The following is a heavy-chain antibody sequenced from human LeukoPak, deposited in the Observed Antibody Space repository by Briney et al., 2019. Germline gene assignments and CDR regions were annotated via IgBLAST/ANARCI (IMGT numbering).Heavy chain of an antibody. CDR1: GFTFSRYS. Sequence: GGSLRLSCAASGFTFSRYSMNWVRQAPGKGLEWVSSISSSRSYICYADSVKGRFTISRDNAKKSLYLQMNSLRGEDTAVYYCARDPGYGDSEWGQGSLVTVSS. CDR3: ARDPGYGDSE. CDR2: ISSSRSYI. D-gene: IGHD4-17*01. J-gene: IGHJ4*02. V-gene: IGHV3-21*01.